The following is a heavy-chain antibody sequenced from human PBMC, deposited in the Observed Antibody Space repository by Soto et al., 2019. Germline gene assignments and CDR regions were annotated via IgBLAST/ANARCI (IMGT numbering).Heavy chain of an antibody. Sequence: GGSLRLSCAASGFTFSSYGMHWVRQAPGKGLEWVAVISYDGSNKYYADSVKGRFTISRDNSKNTLYLQMNSLRAEDTAVYYCAKGAQLSLEDYDFWSDLDYWGQGTLVTVSS. J-gene: IGHJ4*02. D-gene: IGHD3-3*01. V-gene: IGHV3-30*18. CDR2: ISYDGSNK. CDR1: GFTFSSYG. CDR3: AKGAQLSLEDYDFWSDLDY.